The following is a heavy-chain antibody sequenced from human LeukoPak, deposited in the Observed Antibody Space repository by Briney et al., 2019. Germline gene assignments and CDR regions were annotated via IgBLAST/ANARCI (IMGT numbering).Heavy chain of an antibody. Sequence: HPGGSLRLSCAASGFAFRSYAMSWVRQTPVKGLEWVSSLTGSGWSTFYADSVQGRFTISRDNSRNTLYLQMNSLRAEDTAVYYCAKHQQMVQWVPHAFDIWGQGTMVTVSS. J-gene: IGHJ3*02. V-gene: IGHV3-23*01. CDR3: AKHQQMVQWVPHAFDI. D-gene: IGHD3-10*01. CDR2: LTGSGWST. CDR1: GFAFRSYA.